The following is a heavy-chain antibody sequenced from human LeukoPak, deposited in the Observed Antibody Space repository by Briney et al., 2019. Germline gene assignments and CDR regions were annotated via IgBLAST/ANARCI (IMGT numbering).Heavy chain of an antibody. V-gene: IGHV3-53*01. J-gene: IGHJ6*03. CDR2: IDSSGNT. D-gene: IGHD6-13*01. CDR3: ARDPVVASPGPFYYHYMDV. Sequence: GGSLRVSCAASGFAVSSNYMSWVRQPPGKGLEWLSLIDSSGNTFYADSVKGRFTISRDYLKNTLFLQMNSLRAEDTALYYCARDPVVASPGPFYYHYMDVWSKGTTVTVSS. CDR1: GFAVSSNY.